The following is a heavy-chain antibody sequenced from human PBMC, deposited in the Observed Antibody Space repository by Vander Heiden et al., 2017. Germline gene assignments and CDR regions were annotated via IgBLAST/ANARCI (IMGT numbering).Heavy chain of an antibody. Sequence: QVQLQESGPGLVKPSETLSLTCAVSGYSISSGYYWGWIRQPPGKGLEWIGSIYHSGRTYYNPSLKSRVTISVDTSKNQFSLKLSSVTAADTAVYYCARSADYYDSSGYYLPFDYWGQGTLVTVSS. D-gene: IGHD3-22*01. CDR1: GYSISSGYY. V-gene: IGHV4-38-2*01. J-gene: IGHJ4*02. CDR2: IYHSGRT. CDR3: ARSADYYDSSGYYLPFDY.